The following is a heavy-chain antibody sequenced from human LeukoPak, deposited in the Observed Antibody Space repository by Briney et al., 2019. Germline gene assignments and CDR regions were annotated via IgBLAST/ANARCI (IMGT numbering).Heavy chain of an antibody. CDR3: ARSVCSSSSCSRKGAFDY. V-gene: IGHV4-59*01. Sequence: SETLSPTCTVSGGSPTAYNSSWIRHSPGEGLEWVWNIYYSGGTNYIPYLESRVTISVATSKNKFSLKLNSVTAADTAVYYCARSVCSSSSCSRKGAFDYWGQGTLVTVSS. D-gene: IGHD2-2*01. CDR2: IYYSGGT. J-gene: IGHJ4*02. CDR1: GGSPTAYN.